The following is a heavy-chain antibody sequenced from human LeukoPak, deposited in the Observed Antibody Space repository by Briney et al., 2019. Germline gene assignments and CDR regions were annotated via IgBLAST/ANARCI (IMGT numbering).Heavy chain of an antibody. CDR1: GGTFSSYA. J-gene: IGHJ6*03. CDR2: IIPIFGTA. CDR3: ARSHYYDSSGYYYYYYYMDV. D-gene: IGHD3-22*01. V-gene: IGHV1-69*05. Sequence: ASVKVSCTASGGTFSSYAISWVRQAPGQGLEWMGGIIPIFGTANYAQKFQGRVTITTDESTSTAYMELSSLRSEDTAVYYCARSHYYDSSGYYYYYYYMDVWGKGTTVTVSS.